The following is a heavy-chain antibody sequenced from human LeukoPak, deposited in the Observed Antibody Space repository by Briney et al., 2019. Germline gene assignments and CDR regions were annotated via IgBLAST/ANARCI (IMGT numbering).Heavy chain of an antibody. Sequence: PSETLSLTCTVSGGSISSSSYYWGWIRQPPGKGLEWIGSIYYSGSTYYNPPLKSRVTISVDTSKNQFSLKLSSVTAADTAVYYCARDVYLGYWGQGTLVTVSS. CDR3: ARDVYLGY. J-gene: IGHJ4*02. CDR2: IYYSGST. CDR1: GGSISSSSYY. V-gene: IGHV4-39*07.